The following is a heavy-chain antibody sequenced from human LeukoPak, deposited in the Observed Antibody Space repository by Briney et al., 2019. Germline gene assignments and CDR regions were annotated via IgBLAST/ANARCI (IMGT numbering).Heavy chain of an antibody. CDR1: GGSISSYY. J-gene: IGHJ6*03. CDR3: ARFASWFGAYYMDV. D-gene: IGHD3-10*01. Sequence: SETLSLTCTVSGGSISSYYWDWIRQSPGKGLEWIGYIYYSGNTNYNPSLKSRVTISVDTSKNQVSLKLSSVTAADTAVYYCARFASWFGAYYMDVWGKGTTVTVSS. CDR2: IYYSGNT. V-gene: IGHV4-59*08.